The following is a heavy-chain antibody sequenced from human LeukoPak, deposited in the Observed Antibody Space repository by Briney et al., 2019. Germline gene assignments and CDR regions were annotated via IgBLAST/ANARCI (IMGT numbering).Heavy chain of an antibody. J-gene: IGHJ4*02. V-gene: IGHV3-21*01. Sequence: GGSLRLSCAASGFTFSSYTMNWARQAPGKGLEGVSSISSSSSYIYYADSVKGRFTISRDNAKNSLHLQMNSLRAEDTAVYYCARDYAVFDYWGQGTLVTVSS. CDR1: GFTFSSYT. CDR2: ISSSSSYI. CDR3: ARDYAVFDY. D-gene: IGHD4-17*01.